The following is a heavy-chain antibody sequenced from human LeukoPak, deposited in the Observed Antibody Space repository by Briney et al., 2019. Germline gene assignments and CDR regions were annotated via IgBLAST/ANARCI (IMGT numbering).Heavy chain of an antibody. J-gene: IGHJ3*02. CDR3: ARSQGGTEGENDAFDI. V-gene: IGHV1-69*13. CDR1: GGTFSSYA. CDR2: IIPIFGTA. D-gene: IGHD1-14*01. Sequence: SVKVSCXASGGTFSSYAISWVRQAPGQGLEWVGGIIPIFGTANYAQKFQGRVTITADESTSTAYMELSSLRSEDTAVYYCARSQGGTEGENDAFDIWGQGTMVTVSS.